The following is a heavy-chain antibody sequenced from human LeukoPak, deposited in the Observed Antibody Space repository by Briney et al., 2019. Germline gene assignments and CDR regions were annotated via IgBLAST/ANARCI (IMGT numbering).Heavy chain of an antibody. J-gene: IGHJ4*02. Sequence: GGSLRLSCAASGFTFSSYAMHWVRQAPGKGLEWVAVISYDGSNKYYADSVKGRFTISRDNSKNTLYLQMNSLRAEDTAVYYCARVAYSSSWPPPLFWGQGTLVTVSS. CDR2: ISYDGSNK. CDR1: GFTFSSYA. V-gene: IGHV3-30-3*01. CDR3: ARVAYSSSWPPPLF. D-gene: IGHD6-13*01.